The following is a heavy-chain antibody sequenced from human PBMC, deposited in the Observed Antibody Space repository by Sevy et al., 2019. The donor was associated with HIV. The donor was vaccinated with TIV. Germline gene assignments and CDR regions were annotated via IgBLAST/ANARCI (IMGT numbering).Heavy chain of an antibody. CDR2: INPLSGGT. CDR1: GYTFTGYN. J-gene: IGHJ4*02. Sequence: ASVKVSCKASGYTFTGYNIHWVRQAPGQGLEWMGWINPLSGGTVYAQRFKGRVTMTGDASMATAYMGLNSLSSDDTAFYYCARLFKGDHGDYFYLDHWGQGTLVTVSS. D-gene: IGHD4-17*01. CDR3: ARLFKGDHGDYFYLDH. V-gene: IGHV1-2*02.